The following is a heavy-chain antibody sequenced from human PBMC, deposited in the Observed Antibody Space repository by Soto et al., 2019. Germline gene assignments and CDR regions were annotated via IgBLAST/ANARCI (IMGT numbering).Heavy chain of an antibody. CDR2: MNPNSGNT. D-gene: IGHD6-19*01. Sequence: GASVKVSCKASGYTFTSYDINWVRQATGQGLEWMGWMNPNSGNTGYAQKFQGRVTMTRNTSISTAYMELSSLRSEDTAVYYCGRVKADSGGNDYGGQGTLVTVS. J-gene: IGHJ4*02. CDR1: GYTFTSYD. V-gene: IGHV1-8*01. CDR3: GRVKADSGGNDY.